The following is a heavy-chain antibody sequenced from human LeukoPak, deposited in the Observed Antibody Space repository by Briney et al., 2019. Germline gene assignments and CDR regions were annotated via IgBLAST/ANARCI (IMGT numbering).Heavy chain of an antibody. V-gene: IGHV3-23*01. CDR3: AKNVPGRAIDD. D-gene: IGHD2-15*01. Sequence: GGSLRLSCAASGFTFSSYAMSWVRQAPGKGLEWVSTIGTSADTYYPDSVKGRFTISRDNSRNTLDLQMNSLRADDTAVYYCAKNVPGRAIDDWGQGTLVNVST. J-gene: IGHJ4*02. CDR1: GFTFSSYA. CDR2: IGTSADT.